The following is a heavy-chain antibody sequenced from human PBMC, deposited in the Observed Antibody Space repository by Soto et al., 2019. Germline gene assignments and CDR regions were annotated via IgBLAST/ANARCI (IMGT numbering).Heavy chain of an antibody. Sequence: SETLSLTCTVSCGSISSYYWSWIRQPPGKGLEWIGYIYYSGSTNYNPSLKSRVTISVDTSKNQFSLKLSSVTAADTAVYYCAMNRGVPKWFDPWGQGTLVTVSS. CDR2: IYYSGST. CDR1: CGSISSYY. D-gene: IGHD3-10*01. V-gene: IGHV4-59*01. CDR3: AMNRGVPKWFDP. J-gene: IGHJ5*02.